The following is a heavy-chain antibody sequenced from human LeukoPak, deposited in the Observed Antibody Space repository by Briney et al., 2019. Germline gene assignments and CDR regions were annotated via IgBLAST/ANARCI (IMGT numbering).Heavy chain of an antibody. J-gene: IGHJ4*02. D-gene: IGHD2-15*01. V-gene: IGHV3-7*04. CDR2: IKQDGSEK. CDR1: GFTFSNYW. CDR3: AGGGGWKPDY. Sequence: GGSLRLSCAASGFTFSNYWMNWVRQAPGKGLEWLANIKQDGSEKYYVDSVKGRFTISRDNAKNSLFLQMNSLRAEDTAVYYCAGGGGWKPDYWGQGTLVTVSS.